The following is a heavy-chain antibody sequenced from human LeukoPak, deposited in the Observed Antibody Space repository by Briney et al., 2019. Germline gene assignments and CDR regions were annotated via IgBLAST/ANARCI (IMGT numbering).Heavy chain of an antibody. D-gene: IGHD1-26*01. CDR3: ARDHSGSSYGMDV. J-gene: IGHJ6*02. CDR2: ISWNSGSI. CDR1: GFTFDDYA. Sequence: GGSLRLSCAASGFTFDDYAMHWVRQAPGKGLEWVSGISWNSGSIGYADSVKGRFTISRDNAKNSLYLQMNSLRAEDTAVYYCARDHSGSSYGMDVWGQGTTVTVSS. V-gene: IGHV3-9*01.